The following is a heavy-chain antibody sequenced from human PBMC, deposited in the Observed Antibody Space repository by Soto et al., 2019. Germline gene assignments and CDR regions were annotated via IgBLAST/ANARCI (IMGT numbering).Heavy chain of an antibody. CDR1: GYSFIGYY. D-gene: IGHD6-13*01. J-gene: IGHJ6*02. V-gene: IGHV1-46*01. CDR3: ARGKYSSSWTSYYYYGMDV. CDR2: INPSGGST. Sequence: ASVKVSCKVSGYSFIGYYMHWVRQAPGQGLEWMGMINPSGGSTNYAQKFQGRVSMTTDTSTSTAYMELRSLRSDDTAVYYCARGKYSSSWTSYYYYGMDVWGQGTTVTVSS.